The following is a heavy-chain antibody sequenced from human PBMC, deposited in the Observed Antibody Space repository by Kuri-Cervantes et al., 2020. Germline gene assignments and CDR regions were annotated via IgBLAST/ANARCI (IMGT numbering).Heavy chain of an antibody. D-gene: IGHD1-26*01. J-gene: IGHJ4*02. CDR3: ARVGGDGSDY. CDR1: GFTFSSYS. V-gene: IGHV3-48*04. Sequence: GESLKISCAASGFTFSSYSMNWVRQAPGKGLEWVSYISSSGSTIYYADSVKGRFTISRDNAKNSQYLQMNSLRAEDTAVYYCARVGGDGSDYWGQGTLVTVSS. CDR2: ISSSGSTI.